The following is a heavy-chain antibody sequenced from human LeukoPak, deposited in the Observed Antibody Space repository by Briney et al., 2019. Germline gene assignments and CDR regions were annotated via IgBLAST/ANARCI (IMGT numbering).Heavy chain of an antibody. J-gene: IGHJ5*02. CDR2: ISWNSGSI. CDR1: GFTFDDYA. D-gene: IGHD1-26*01. CDR3: AKDPSGSYRLLSSRFDP. Sequence: GGSLRLSCAASGFTFDDYAMHWVRQAPGKGLEWVSGISWNSGSIGYADSVKGRFTISRDNAKNSLYLQMNSLRAEDTALYYCAKDPSGSYRLLSSRFDPWGQGTLVTVSS. V-gene: IGHV3-9*01.